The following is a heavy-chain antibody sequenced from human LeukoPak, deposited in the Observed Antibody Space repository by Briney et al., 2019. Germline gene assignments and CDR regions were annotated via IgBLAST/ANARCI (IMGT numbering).Heavy chain of an antibody. V-gene: IGHV3-23*01. CDR1: GFTFSSYA. CDR3: ARAPGYSSGWEQNYFDY. J-gene: IGHJ4*02. CDR2: ISGSGGST. Sequence: GGSLRLSCAASGFTFSSYAMSWVRQAPGKGLEWVSAISGSGGSTYYADSVKGRFTISRDNAKNSLYLQMNSLRAEDTALYYCARAPGYSSGWEQNYFDYWGREPWSPSPQ. D-gene: IGHD6-19*01.